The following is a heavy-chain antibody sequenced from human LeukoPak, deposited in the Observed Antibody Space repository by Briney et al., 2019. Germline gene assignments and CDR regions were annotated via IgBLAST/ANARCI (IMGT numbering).Heavy chain of an antibody. V-gene: IGHV4-38-2*01. CDR1: GYSISSGYY. Sequence: SETLSLTCAVSGYSISSGYYWGWIRQPPGKGLEWIGSIYHSGSTYYNPSLKSRVTISVDTSKNQFSLKLSSVTAADTAVYYCARVRFLEWSPQYYFDYWGQGTLDTVSS. CDR2: IYHSGST. CDR3: ARVRFLEWSPQYYFDY. J-gene: IGHJ4*02. D-gene: IGHD3-3*01.